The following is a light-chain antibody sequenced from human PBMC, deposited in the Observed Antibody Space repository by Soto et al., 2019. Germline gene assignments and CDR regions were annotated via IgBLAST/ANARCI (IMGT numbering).Light chain of an antibody. CDR1: SSNIGSNY. V-gene: IGLV1-47*01. J-gene: IGLJ1*01. CDR2: RNN. Sequence: QSVLTQPPSASGTPGQRVTISCSGSSSNIGSNYVYWYQQLPGTAPKLLIYRNNRRPSGLPDRCAGAKSGTSASLAISGLRYVDVADYYCAVWLDILSAYVLASSTKHTVL. CDR3: AVWLDILSAYV.